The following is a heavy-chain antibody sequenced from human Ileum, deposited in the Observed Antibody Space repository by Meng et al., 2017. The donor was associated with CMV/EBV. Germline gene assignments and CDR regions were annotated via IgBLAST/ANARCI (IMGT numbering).Heavy chain of an antibody. CDR1: GFTLSSYS. CDR3: ARARADWTMDDY. D-gene: IGHD1-1*01. J-gene: IGHJ4*02. Sequence: GGSMRLSCAASGFTLSSYSMNWVRQAPGKGLEWVSSISSSSSYIYYADSVKGRFNISRDNAKDSLYLQMNSLRAEDTAVYYCARARADWTMDDYWGQGTLVTVSS. V-gene: IGHV3-21*01. CDR2: ISSSSSYI.